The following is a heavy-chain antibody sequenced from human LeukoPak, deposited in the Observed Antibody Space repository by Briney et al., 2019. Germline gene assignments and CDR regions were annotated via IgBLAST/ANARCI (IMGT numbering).Heavy chain of an antibody. CDR3: ARVLGTTYYYYYGMDV. CDR2: IYYSGST. CDR1: GGNISSYY. V-gene: IGHV4-59*01. J-gene: IGHJ6*02. Sequence: ASETLSLTCTVSGGNISSYYWSWIRQPPGKGLEWIGYIYYSGSTNYNPSLKSRVTISVDTSKNQFSLKLSSVTAADTAVYYCARVLGTTYYYYYGMDVWGQGTTVTVSS. D-gene: IGHD1/OR15-1a*01.